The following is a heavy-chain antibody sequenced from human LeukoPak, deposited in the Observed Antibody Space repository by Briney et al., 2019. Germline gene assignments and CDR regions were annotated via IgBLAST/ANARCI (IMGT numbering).Heavy chain of an antibody. CDR2: IYTSGST. CDR1: GGSISSGSYY. D-gene: IGHD4-11*01. V-gene: IGHV4-61*02. Sequence: SETLSLTCTVSGGSISSGSYYWSWIRQPAGKGLEWIGRIYTSGSTNYNPSLKSRVTISVDTSKNQFSLKLSSVTAADTAVYYCARAYAYSKLVYYGMDVWGQGTTVTVSS. J-gene: IGHJ6*02. CDR3: ARAYAYSKLVYYGMDV.